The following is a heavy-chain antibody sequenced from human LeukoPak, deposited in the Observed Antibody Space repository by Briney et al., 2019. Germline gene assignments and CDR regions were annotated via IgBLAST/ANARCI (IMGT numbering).Heavy chain of an antibody. CDR2: ISAYNGST. CDR1: GYTFTSYG. CDR3: ARGRSTVTYYYYMDV. Sequence: GASVKVSCKASGYTFTSYGISWVRQAPGQGLEWMGWISAYNGSTNYAQKLQGRVTMTTDTSTSTAYMELRSLRSEDTAVYYCARGRSTVTYYYYMDVWGKGTTVTVSS. D-gene: IGHD4-17*01. V-gene: IGHV1-18*01. J-gene: IGHJ6*03.